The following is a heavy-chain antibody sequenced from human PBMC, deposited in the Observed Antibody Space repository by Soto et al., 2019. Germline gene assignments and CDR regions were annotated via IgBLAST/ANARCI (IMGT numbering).Heavy chain of an antibody. J-gene: IGHJ5*02. Sequence: QVQLVQSGAEVKKPGSSVKVSCKASGDTFSTYGFSWVRQAPGQGLEWMGGIIPIFGAANYAQKFQGRVSITADDSTSTAYMELSSLRSGDTAVYYCAREGQVGALHWFDPWGQGTLVTVSS. CDR3: AREGQVGALHWFDP. V-gene: IGHV1-69*01. CDR2: IIPIFGAA. CDR1: GDTFSTYG. D-gene: IGHD1-26*01.